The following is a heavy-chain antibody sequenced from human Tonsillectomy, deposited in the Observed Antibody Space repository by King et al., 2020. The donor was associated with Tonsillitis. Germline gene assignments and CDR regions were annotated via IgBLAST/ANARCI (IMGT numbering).Heavy chain of an antibody. CDR3: AKDIRNTIFGVVDWYFDL. Sequence: QLVQSGGGLVQPGRSLRLSCAASGFTFDDYAMHWVRQAPGKGLEWVSGISWISGSIGSADSVKGRFTISRNNAKNSLYLQMNSLRAEDTALYYCAKDIRNTIFGVVDWYFDLWGRGTLVTVSS. CDR2: ISWISGSI. CDR1: GFTFDDYA. V-gene: IGHV3-9*01. D-gene: IGHD3-3*01. J-gene: IGHJ2*01.